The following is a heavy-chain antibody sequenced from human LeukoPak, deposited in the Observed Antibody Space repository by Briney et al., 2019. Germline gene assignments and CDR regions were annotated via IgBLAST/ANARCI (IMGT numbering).Heavy chain of an antibody. CDR3: ARDPQYSYDDSGTFDS. CDR2: IKQDGEET. J-gene: IGHJ4*02. V-gene: IGHV3-7*01. CDR1: GFIFSNFW. Sequence: GGSLRLSCAASGFIFSNFWMSWVRQAPGKGPEWVANIKQDGEETYYLDSVKGRFTVSRDNAKNSLYLQMNTLRAEDTAVYYCARDPQYSYDDSGTFDSWGQGTLDTVSS. D-gene: IGHD3-22*01.